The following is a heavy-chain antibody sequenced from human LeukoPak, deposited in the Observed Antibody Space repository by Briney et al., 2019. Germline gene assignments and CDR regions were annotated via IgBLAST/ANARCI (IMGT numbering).Heavy chain of an antibody. Sequence: SEPLSLTCTVCGGSISCGVDCWRWIPRQRRECLGWIGYIYYGGSTYYNPSLKSRVTISVDTSKIQFSLKLSSVTAADTAVYDCARAENSSRWYGVDYWGQGTLVSVSS. J-gene: IGHJ4*02. CDR3: ARAENSSRWYGVDY. D-gene: IGHD6-13*01. CDR1: GGSISCGVDC. V-gene: IGHV4-31*03. CDR2: IYYGGST.